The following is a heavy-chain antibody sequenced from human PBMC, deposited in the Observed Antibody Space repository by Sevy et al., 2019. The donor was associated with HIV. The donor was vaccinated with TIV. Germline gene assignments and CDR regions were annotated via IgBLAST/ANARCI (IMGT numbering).Heavy chain of an antibody. CDR3: ARGLVYCGGDCFDY. J-gene: IGHJ4*02. V-gene: IGHV1-69*06. CDR1: GGTFSSYA. CDR2: IIPIFGTA. Sequence: ASVKVSCKASGGTFSSYAISWVRQAPGQGLDWMGGIIPIFGTANYAQKFQGRVTITADKSTSTAYMELSSLRSEDTAVYYCARGLVYCGGDCFDYWGQGTLVTVSS. D-gene: IGHD2-21*02.